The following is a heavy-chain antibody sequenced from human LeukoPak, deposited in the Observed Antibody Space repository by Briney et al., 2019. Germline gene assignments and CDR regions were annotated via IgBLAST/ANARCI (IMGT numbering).Heavy chain of an antibody. V-gene: IGHV3-23*01. CDR2: ISGSGGST. D-gene: IGHD5-18*01. J-gene: IGHJ4*02. Sequence: PGGSLRLSCAASGFTFSSYAMSWVRQAPGKGLEWVSAISGSGGSTYYADSVKGRFTISRDNSKNTLYLQMNSLRAEDTAVYYCASAGGYSYGSGRDYWGQGTLVTVSS. CDR1: GFTFSSYA. CDR3: ASAGGYSYGSGRDY.